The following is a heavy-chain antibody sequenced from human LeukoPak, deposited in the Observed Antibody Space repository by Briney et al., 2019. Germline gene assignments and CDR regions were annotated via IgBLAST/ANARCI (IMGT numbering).Heavy chain of an antibody. Sequence: PGGSLRLSCAASGFTFSSHWMHWVRQAPGKGLVWVSRTNSDGSGTSNADSVKGRFTISRDNANNTLYLQMNNLRAEDTAVYYCVRGGLNHAFDIWGQGTMVTVSS. V-gene: IGHV3-74*01. CDR3: VRGGLNHAFDI. J-gene: IGHJ3*02. D-gene: IGHD3/OR15-3a*01. CDR1: GFTFSSHW. CDR2: TNSDGSGT.